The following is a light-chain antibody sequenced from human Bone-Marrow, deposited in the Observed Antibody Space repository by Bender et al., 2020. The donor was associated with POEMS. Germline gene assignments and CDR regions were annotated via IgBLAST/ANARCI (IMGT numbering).Light chain of an antibody. CDR1: SFNIGAGSD. Sequence: QSVVTQPPSLSEAPSQRVTISCTGSSFNIGAGSDVHWYQQVPVTAPEVVIYDSTSRPSGVPDRFSASKSGTSASLAISELQSEDEALYYCSAWDDSLSGWVFGGGTKLTVL. J-gene: IGLJ3*02. CDR3: SAWDDSLSGWV. V-gene: IGLV1-40*01. CDR2: DST.